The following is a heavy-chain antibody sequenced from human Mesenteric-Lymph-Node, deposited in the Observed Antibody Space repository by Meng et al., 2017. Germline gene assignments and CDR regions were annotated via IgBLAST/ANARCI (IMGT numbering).Heavy chain of an antibody. D-gene: IGHD3-10*01. CDR3: ARVVGVVRDYYGMDV. V-gene: IGHV3-20*04. J-gene: IGHJ6*02. CDR1: GFTFSSYW. CDR2: INWKSDDV. Sequence: GESLKISCAASGFTFSSYWMSWVRQAPGKGLEWVSGINWKSDDVGYADSVRGRFTISRDNARNSLYLEMNSLRAEDMAVYYCARVVGVVRDYYGMDVWGQGTTVTVSS.